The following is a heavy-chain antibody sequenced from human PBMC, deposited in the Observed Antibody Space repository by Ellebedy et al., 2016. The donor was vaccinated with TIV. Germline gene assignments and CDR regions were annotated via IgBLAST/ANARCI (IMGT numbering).Heavy chain of an antibody. Sequence: GESLKISCAASGFSFRSYWMAWVRQATGEGLEWVANIYQDGSQRYYVDSVKGRFTISRDNAKNSLYLQMNSLRLDDTAVYYCARRGSYGDYAVQINNWFDSWGPGTRVTVYS. CDR3: ARRGSYGDYAVQINNWFDS. J-gene: IGHJ5*01. V-gene: IGHV3-7*01. CDR2: IYQDGSQR. D-gene: IGHD4-17*01. CDR1: GFSFRSYW.